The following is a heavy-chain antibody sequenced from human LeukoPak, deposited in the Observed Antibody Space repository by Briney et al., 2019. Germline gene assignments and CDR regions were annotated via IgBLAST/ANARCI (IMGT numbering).Heavy chain of an antibody. J-gene: IGHJ3*02. CDR2: VKGDGSST. CDR1: GFTFSDLW. V-gene: IGHV3-74*01. D-gene: IGHD2-2*02. CDR3: ATGPYNAFEM. Sequence: QTGGSLRLSCAASGFTFSDLWMHWVRQAPGRGLVWVSRVKGDGSSTLYADFVEGRFTISRDNARNTLYLQMNSLRADDTALYYCATGPYNAFEMWGQGTMVTVSS.